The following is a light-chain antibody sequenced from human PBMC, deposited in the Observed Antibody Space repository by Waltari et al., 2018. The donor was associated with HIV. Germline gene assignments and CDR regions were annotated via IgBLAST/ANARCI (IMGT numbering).Light chain of an antibody. CDR2: GAS. Sequence: ETVLTQSPGTLSLSPGERVTLSCRASASISGGHLAWFQQKRGQTPRLLSYGASTRATGIPDRLSGSGSGTDFTLTISRLEPEDFAVYYGQQYGSSPSFGGGTKVEIK. CDR3: QQYGSSPS. J-gene: IGKJ4*01. CDR1: ASISGGH. V-gene: IGKV3-20*01.